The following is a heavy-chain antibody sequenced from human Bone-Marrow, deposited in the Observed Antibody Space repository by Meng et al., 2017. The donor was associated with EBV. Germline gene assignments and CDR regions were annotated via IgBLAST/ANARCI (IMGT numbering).Heavy chain of an antibody. CDR1: GASISGSNW. J-gene: IGHJ4*02. CDR2: IWHGGNT. V-gene: IGHV4-4*02. D-gene: IGHD5-24*01. Sequence: QVQLQEWGPGLVKPSGTLSLPCAVSGASISGSNWWSWVRQPTGKGLEWIGEIWHGGNTNYNPSLKSRVTISVDKSGNQFSLNLNSVTAADTAVYYCARGNAYNVPSFDYWGQGTLVTVSS. CDR3: ARGNAYNVPSFDY.